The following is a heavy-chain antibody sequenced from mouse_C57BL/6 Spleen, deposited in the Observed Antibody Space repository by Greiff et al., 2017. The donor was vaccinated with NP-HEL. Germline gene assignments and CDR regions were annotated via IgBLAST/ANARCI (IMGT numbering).Heavy chain of an antibody. J-gene: IGHJ1*03. V-gene: IGHV1-18*01. CDR1: GYTFTDYN. D-gene: IGHD1-1*01. Sequence: EVQLQQSGPELVKPGASVKISCKASGYTFTDYNMDWVKQSHGKSLEWIGDINPNNGGTIYNQKFKGKATLTVDKSSSTAYMELRSLTSDDTAVYYCARHGYHYGSSGDFDVWGTGTTVTVSS. CDR3: ARHGYHYGSSGDFDV. CDR2: INPNNGGT.